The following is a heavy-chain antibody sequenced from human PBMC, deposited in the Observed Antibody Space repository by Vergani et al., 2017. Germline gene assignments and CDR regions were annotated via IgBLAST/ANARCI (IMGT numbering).Heavy chain of an antibody. Sequence: QVQLLESGPGLLKPSETLSLTCSVSGYSITSGYYWGWIRQPPGRGLEWIGSIYHTGSTYYNPSLKSRVTISVDTSKNQFSLKLSSVTAADTAVYYCASRYSSGWYYIGGYYGMDVWGQGTTVTVSS. CDR3: ASRYSSGWYYIGGYYGMDV. D-gene: IGHD6-19*01. J-gene: IGHJ6*02. V-gene: IGHV4-38-2*01. CDR2: IYHTGST. CDR1: GYSITSGYY.